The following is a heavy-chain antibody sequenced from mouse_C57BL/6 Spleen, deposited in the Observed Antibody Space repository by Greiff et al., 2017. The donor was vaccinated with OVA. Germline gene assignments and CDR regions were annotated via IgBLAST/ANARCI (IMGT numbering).Heavy chain of an antibody. CDR1: GFTFSDYY. D-gene: IGHD2-2*01. Sequence: EVKLVESEGGLVQPGSSMKLSCTASGFTFSDYYMAWVRQVPEKGLEWVANINYDGSSTYYLDSLKSRFIISRDNAKKILYLQMSSLKSEDTATYYCARTGGYDYFDYWGQGTTLTVSS. V-gene: IGHV5-16*01. CDR2: INYDGSST. J-gene: IGHJ2*01. CDR3: ARTGGYDYFDY.